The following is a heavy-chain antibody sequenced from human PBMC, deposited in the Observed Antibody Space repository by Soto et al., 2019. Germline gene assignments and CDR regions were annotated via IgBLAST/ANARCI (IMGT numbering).Heavy chain of an antibody. CDR1: GGSISSSNW. J-gene: IGHJ5*02. Sequence: PSETLSLTCAVSGGSISSSNWWSWVRQPPGKGLEWIGEIYRSGSTNYNPSLKSRVTISVDKSKNQFSLKLSSVTAADTAVYYCARGRIAAAKGYNCFDPWGQGTLVTVS. CDR2: IYRSGST. D-gene: IGHD6-13*01. CDR3: ARGRIAAAKGYNCFDP. V-gene: IGHV4-4*02.